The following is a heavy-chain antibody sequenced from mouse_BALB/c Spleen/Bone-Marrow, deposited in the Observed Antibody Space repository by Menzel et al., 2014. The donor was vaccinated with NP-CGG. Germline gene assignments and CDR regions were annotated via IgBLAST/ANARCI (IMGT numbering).Heavy chain of an antibody. CDR3: ARGYYDYDLDY. Sequence: EVQRVESGAELVKPGASVKLSCTASGFNIKDTYMHWVKQRPEQGLEWIGRIDPANGNTKYDPKFQGKATITADTPSNTAYLQLSSLTSEDTAVYYRARGYYDYDLDYWGQGTTLTVSS. V-gene: IGHV14-3*02. CDR2: IDPANGNT. J-gene: IGHJ2*01. D-gene: IGHD2-4*01. CDR1: GFNIKDTY.